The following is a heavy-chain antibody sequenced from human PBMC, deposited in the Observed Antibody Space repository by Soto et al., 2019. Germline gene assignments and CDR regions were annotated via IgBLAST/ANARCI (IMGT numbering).Heavy chain of an antibody. D-gene: IGHD3-10*01. J-gene: IGHJ4*02. Sequence: ESGGGLVTPGGSLRLSCAASGFTFGDSYMSWIRQSPGKGLEWLSYISGGSSYTNYAESVKGRFTISRDNAKRSLFLQVNSLRADDTAIYYCAKTRVADSGYYFDHWGQGTMVTVSS. CDR2: ISGGSSYT. CDR3: AKTRVADSGYYFDH. CDR1: GFTFGDSY. V-gene: IGHV3-11*03.